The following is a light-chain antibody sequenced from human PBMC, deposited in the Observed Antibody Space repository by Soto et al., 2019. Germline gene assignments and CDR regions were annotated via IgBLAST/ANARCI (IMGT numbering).Light chain of an antibody. CDR1: QSINKW. J-gene: IGKJ1*01. CDR2: DSF. V-gene: IGKV1-5*01. Sequence: DIQMTQSPSTLSASVGDRVTITFRAGQSINKWLAWYQQKPGKVPKLLIYDSFSLESGVPSRFSGSGSGTEFTLTISSLQPDDFATYYCQQYNSYSTLGQGTKVDIK. CDR3: QQYNSYST.